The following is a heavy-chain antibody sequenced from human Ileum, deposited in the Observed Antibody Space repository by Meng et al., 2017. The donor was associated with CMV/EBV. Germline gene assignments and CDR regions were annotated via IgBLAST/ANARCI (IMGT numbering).Heavy chain of an antibody. J-gene: IGHJ4*02. D-gene: IGHD4-11*01. CDR2: INPNSGGT. CDR1: GYTFTGYS. CDR3: ARGLTVTTSRDY. V-gene: IGHV1-2*02. Sequence: CQASGYTFTGYSMHWVRPATGQGLEWMGWINPNSGGTNYAQQFQGRVTVTRDTSISTAYMELSGLRSDDTAIYYCARGLTVTTSRDYWGQGTLVTVSS.